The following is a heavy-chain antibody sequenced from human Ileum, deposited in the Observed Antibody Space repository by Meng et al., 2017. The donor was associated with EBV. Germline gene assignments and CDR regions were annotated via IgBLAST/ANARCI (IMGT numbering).Heavy chain of an antibody. V-gene: IGHV4-39*01. CDR3: ARRRGGSGRDC. D-gene: IGHD3-10*01. Sequence: LQLQESGPGLVTPSETLSLTCTVSGGSISSSNYYWDWIRQPPGKGLEWIGAIYHSGSTSYNPSLQSRVTMFVDTSKNQFSLMLTSVTATDTAVYYCARRRGGSGRDCWGQGTLVTVSS. CDR1: GGSISSSNYY. J-gene: IGHJ4*02. CDR2: IYHSGST.